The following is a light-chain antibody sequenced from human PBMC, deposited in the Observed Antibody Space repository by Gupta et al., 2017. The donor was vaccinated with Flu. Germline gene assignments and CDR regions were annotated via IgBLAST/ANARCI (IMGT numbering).Light chain of an antibody. CDR2: GAS. Sequence: EIVMTQSPATLSVSPGERATLPCRASQSVSSNLAWYQQKPGQAPRLLIYGASTRATGIPARFSGSESGTEFTLTISSLQSEDFAVYYCQQYNNWPYNFGQGTKLEIK. V-gene: IGKV3-15*01. CDR1: QSVSSN. CDR3: QQYNNWPYN. J-gene: IGKJ2*01.